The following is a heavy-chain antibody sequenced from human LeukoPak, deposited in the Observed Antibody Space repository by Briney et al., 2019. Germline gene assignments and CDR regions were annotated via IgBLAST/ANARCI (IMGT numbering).Heavy chain of an antibody. V-gene: IGHV4-34*01. Sequence: PSETLSLTCAVYGGSFSGYYWSWIRQPPGKGLEWIGEINHSGSTNYNPSLKSRVTISVDTSKNQFSLKLSSVTAAHTAVYYCARGGSFTMIVVVHHRHAFDIWGQGTMVTVSS. J-gene: IGHJ3*02. D-gene: IGHD3-22*01. CDR2: INHSGST. CDR1: GGSFSGYY. CDR3: ARGGSFTMIVVVHHRHAFDI.